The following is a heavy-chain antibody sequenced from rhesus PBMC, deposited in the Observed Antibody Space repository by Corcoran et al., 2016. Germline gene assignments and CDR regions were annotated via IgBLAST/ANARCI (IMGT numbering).Heavy chain of an antibody. J-gene: IGHJ4*01. Sequence: QLQLQESGPGLVKPSETLSLTCAVSGGSISSNYWSWIRQPPGKGLEWIGRISGSGGTTDYNPSLKSRVTISTDTSKNQFSLKRSSVTAADTAVYYCAKSGARGYSGYGDFDYWGQGVLVTVSS. V-gene: IGHV4-173*01. CDR1: GGSISSNY. D-gene: IGHD5-42*01. CDR3: AKSGARGYSGYGDFDY. CDR2: ISGSGGTT.